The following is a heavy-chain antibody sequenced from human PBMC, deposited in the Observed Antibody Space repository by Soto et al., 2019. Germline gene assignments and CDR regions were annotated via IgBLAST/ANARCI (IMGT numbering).Heavy chain of an antibody. V-gene: IGHV3-21*06. Sequence: EGQLVESGGGLVEPGGSLRLSCAASGFIFSSSDMTWVRQAPGKGLEYVSSINYNGIYTFYAEPAKGRFTISRDNAKNSLYLQVYSLTSEDTAVYFYARKSISDISGYEDFDYWGQGTLVIVSS. J-gene: IGHJ4*02. CDR2: INYNGIYT. CDR1: GFIFSSSD. D-gene: IGHD3-22*01. CDR3: ARKSISDISGYEDFDY.